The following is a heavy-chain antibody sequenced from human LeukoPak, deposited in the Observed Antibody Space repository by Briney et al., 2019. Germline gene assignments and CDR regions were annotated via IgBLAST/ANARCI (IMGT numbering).Heavy chain of an antibody. CDR3: ARVRRFRSSSGQGVDVFDI. J-gene: IGHJ3*02. V-gene: IGHV3-23*01. CDR1: GFIFSSYA. CDR2: ISGSGAST. Sequence: GGSLRLSRAASGFIFSSYAMSWVRQAPGKGLEWVSAISGSGASTYYADSVKGRFTISRDNAKNSLYLQMNSLRAEDTAVYYCARVRRFRSSSGQGVDVFDIWGQGTMVTVSS. D-gene: IGHD6-6*01.